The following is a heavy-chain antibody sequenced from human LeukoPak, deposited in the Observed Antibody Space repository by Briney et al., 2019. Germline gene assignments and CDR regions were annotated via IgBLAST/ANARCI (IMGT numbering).Heavy chain of an antibody. D-gene: IGHD1-26*01. CDR2: IIPMSGTA. Sequence: SVKVSCKASGYTFTSYGISWVRQAPGQGLEWMGGIIPMSGTANYAQKFQGRVTIIADESTSTAYMELRSLRSDDTAVYYCARDPGPVGDFDYWGQGTLVTVSS. CDR1: GYTFTSYG. CDR3: ARDPGPVGDFDY. J-gene: IGHJ4*02. V-gene: IGHV1-69*13.